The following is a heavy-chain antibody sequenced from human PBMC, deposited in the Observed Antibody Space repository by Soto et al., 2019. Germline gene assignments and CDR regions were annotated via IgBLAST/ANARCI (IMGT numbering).Heavy chain of an antibody. D-gene: IGHD3-10*01. V-gene: IGHV1-69*12. Sequence: QVQLVQSGAEVKKPGSSVKVSCKASGGTFSSYAISWVRQAPGQGLEWMGGIIPIFGTANYAQKFQGRVTITADESTSTAYMELSSLRSEDTAVYYCARVPYYYGSGSYPNWFDPWGQGTLVTVSS. CDR2: IIPIFGTA. J-gene: IGHJ5*02. CDR3: ARVPYYYGSGSYPNWFDP. CDR1: GGTFSSYA.